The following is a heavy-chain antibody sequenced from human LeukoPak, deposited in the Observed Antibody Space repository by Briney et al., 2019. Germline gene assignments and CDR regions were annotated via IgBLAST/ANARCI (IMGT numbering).Heavy chain of an antibody. Sequence: ASVKVSCKASGYTVTSYDINWVRQATGQGLEWMGWMNPNSGNTGYAQKFQGRVTMTRNTSISTAYMELSSLRSEDTAVYYCARVEVLGYDFWSGYYHYYYYGMDVWGQGTTVTVSS. CDR1: GYTVTSYD. CDR3: ARVEVLGYDFWSGYYHYYYYGMDV. D-gene: IGHD3-3*01. J-gene: IGHJ6*02. V-gene: IGHV1-8*01. CDR2: MNPNSGNT.